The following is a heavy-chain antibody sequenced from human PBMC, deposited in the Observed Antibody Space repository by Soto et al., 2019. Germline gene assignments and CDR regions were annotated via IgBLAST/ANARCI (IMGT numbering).Heavy chain of an antibody. CDR2: IYYSGST. Sequence: SETLSLTCTVSGGSISSGGYYWSWIRQHPGKGLEWIGYIYYSGSTYYNPSLKSRVTISVDTSKNQFSLKLSSVTAADTAVYYCARDQVSGYDAYYYYMDAWGKGTTVTVSS. V-gene: IGHV4-31*03. CDR1: GGSISSGGYY. J-gene: IGHJ6*03. D-gene: IGHD5-12*01. CDR3: ARDQVSGYDAYYYYMDA.